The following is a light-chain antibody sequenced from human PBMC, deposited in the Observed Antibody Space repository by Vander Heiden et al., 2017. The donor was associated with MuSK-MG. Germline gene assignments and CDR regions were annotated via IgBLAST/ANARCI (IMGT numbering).Light chain of an antibody. V-gene: IGLV1-47*01. CDR3: AAWDDSLNGHVV. CDR1: SSNIGSNY. CDR2: RSN. Sequence: QSVLTQPPSASGTPGQRVTISCSGSSSNIGSNYVYWYQHLPGTAPKLLIYRSNQRPSGGPDRFSGSKSGTSASLAISGLQSEDEADYYCAAWDDSLNGHVVFGGGTKLTVL. J-gene: IGLJ2*01.